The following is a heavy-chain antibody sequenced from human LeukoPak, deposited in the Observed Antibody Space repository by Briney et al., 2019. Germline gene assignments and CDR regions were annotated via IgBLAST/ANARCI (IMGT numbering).Heavy chain of an antibody. V-gene: IGHV3-53*05. Sequence: PGGSLRLSCAASGFTVSSNYMSWVRQAPGKGLEWVSVIYSGGSTYYADSVKGRFTISRDNSKNTLYLQMNSLRAEDTAVYYCARDGRVYTSSWVYYYYYYMDVWGKGTTVTVSS. CDR3: ARDGRVYTSSWVYYYYYYMDV. D-gene: IGHD6-13*01. J-gene: IGHJ6*03. CDR1: GFTVSSNY. CDR2: IYSGGST.